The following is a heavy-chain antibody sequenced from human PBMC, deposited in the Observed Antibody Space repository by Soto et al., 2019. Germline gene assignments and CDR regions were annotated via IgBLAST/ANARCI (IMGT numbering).Heavy chain of an antibody. CDR3: ARDDSSGYYGTG. D-gene: IGHD3-22*01. J-gene: IGHJ4*02. Sequence: GGSLRLSCAASGFTVSSNYMSWVRQAPGKGLEWVSVIYSGGSTYYADSVKGRFTISRDNSKNTLYLQMNSLRAEDTAVYYCARDDSSGYYGTGWGQGTLVTVSS. CDR1: GFTVSSNY. CDR2: IYSGGST. V-gene: IGHV3-53*01.